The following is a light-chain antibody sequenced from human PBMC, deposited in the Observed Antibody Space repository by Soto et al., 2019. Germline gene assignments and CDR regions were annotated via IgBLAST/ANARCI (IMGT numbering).Light chain of an antibody. CDR3: SSYTSSSTLVV. Sequence: QSALTQPASVSGSPGQSITISCTGTSSDVGGYNYVSGYQQHPGKAPKLMIYVVSNRPSGVSNRFSGSKSGNTASLTISGLQAEDEADYYCSSYTSSSTLVVFGGGTKLTVL. CDR1: SSDVGGYNY. CDR2: VVS. J-gene: IGLJ2*01. V-gene: IGLV2-14*01.